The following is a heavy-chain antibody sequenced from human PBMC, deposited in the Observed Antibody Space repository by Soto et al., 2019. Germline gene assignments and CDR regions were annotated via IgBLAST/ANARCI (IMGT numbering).Heavy chain of an antibody. V-gene: IGHV3-30-3*01. CDR2: ISYDGSYT. Sequence: QVQLVESGGGVVQPGRSLRLSCAASGFTFSSYAMHWVRQAPGKGLERVALISYDGSYTYYADSVKGRFTISRDNSRNTLYLQMNSLKVEDTAVYYCASHPVEQWLSHWGQGTLLTVSS. CDR1: GFTFSSYA. CDR3: ASHPVEQWLSH. D-gene: IGHD6-19*01. J-gene: IGHJ4*02.